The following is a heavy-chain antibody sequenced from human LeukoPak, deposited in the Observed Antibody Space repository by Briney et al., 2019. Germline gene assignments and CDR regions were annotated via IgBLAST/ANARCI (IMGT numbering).Heavy chain of an antibody. CDR2: IYPGDSDT. CDR1: GYNFATNW. D-gene: IGHD2-21*02. J-gene: IGHJ3*01. CDR3: ARPQVVVVTAVAFDV. V-gene: IGHV5-51*01. Sequence: GESLKISRKGSGYNFATNWIGWVRQMPGKGLEWMGIIYPGDSDTRYSPSFQGQVTISADKSISTAYLQWSSLKASDSAMYYCARPQVVVVTAVAFDVWGQGTMVTVSS.